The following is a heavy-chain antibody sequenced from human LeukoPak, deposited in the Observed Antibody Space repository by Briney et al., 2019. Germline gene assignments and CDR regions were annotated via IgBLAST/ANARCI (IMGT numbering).Heavy chain of an antibody. V-gene: IGHV3-23*01. CDR2: ISGSGGST. J-gene: IGHJ4*02. CDR1: GFTFSDYN. CDR3: AKARWELNYFDY. D-gene: IGHD1-26*01. Sequence: GGSLRLSCAASGFTFSDYNMSWVRQAPGKGLEWISAISGSGGSTYYADSVKGRFTISRDNSKNTLYLQMNSLRAEDTAVYYCAKARWELNYFDYWGQGTLVTVSS.